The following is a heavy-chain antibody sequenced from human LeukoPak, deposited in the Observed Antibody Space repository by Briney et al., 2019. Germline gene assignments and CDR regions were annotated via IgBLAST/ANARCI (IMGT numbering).Heavy chain of an antibody. J-gene: IGHJ5*02. D-gene: IGHD6-13*01. CDR2: ISAYNGNT. V-gene: IGHV1-18*01. CDR3: ARSVAAAGINWFDP. CDR1: GYTFTSYG. Sequence: ASVKVSCKASGYTFTSYGISWVRQAPGQGLEWMGWISAYNGNTKYAQKLQGRVTMTTDTSTSTAYMELRSLRSDDTAVYYCARSVAAAGINWFDPWGQGTLVTVSS.